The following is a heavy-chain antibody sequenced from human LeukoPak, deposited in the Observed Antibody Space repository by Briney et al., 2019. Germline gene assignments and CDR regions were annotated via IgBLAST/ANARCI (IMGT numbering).Heavy chain of an antibody. CDR2: INHSGST. Sequence: SETLSLTCTVSGGSISSSSYYWGWIRQPPGKGLEWIGEINHSGSTNYNPSLKSRVTISVDTSKNQFSLKLSSVTAADTAVYYCARGRYCSGGSCYFFGDYWGQGTLVTVSS. CDR3: ARGRYCSGGSCYFFGDY. D-gene: IGHD2-15*01. CDR1: GGSISSSSYY. V-gene: IGHV4-39*07. J-gene: IGHJ4*02.